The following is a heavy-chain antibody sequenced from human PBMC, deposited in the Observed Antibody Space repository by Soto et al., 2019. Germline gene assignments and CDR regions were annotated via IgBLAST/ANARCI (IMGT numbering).Heavy chain of an antibody. D-gene: IGHD6-19*01. CDR3: SSCCRDGWYSGCC. CDR1: GSTFTDYD. J-gene: IGHJ4*02. V-gene: IGHV1-8*01. Sequence: QVQLVQSGAEVKTPGASVKVSCKASGSTFTDYDINWVRQAPGQGPEWVGRMNASSVKTDYAQNFQVRGTMTRYNTMSTGYLELMNVGYEDTAVFYSSSCCRDGWYSGCCWGQGTLVTVAS. CDR2: MNASSVKT.